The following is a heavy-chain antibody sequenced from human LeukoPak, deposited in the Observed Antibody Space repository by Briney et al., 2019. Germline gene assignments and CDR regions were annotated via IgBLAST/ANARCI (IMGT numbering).Heavy chain of an antibody. CDR3: ARVAAADADYFDY. Sequence: ASVKVSCKASGYTFTGYYMHWVRQAPGQGLEWMGWINPNSGGTNYAQKFQGRVTMTRDTSISTAYMELSRLRSDDTAVYYCARVAAADADYFDYWGQGTLVTVSS. CDR1: GYTFTGYY. CDR2: INPNSGGT. J-gene: IGHJ4*02. V-gene: IGHV1-2*02. D-gene: IGHD6-13*01.